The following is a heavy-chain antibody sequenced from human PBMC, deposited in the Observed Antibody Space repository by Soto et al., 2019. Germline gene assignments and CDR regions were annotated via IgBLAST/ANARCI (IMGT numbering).Heavy chain of an antibody. CDR1: GGSINSFY. V-gene: IGHV4-59*08. J-gene: IGHJ6*03. Sequence: SETLSLTCTVSGGSINSFYWSWIRQPPGKGLEWIGYIYYSGSTNYNPSLKSRVTISVDTSKDQFSLKLSSVTAADTAVYYCGRLVYYSYMEVWGKGTTVTVSS. CDR2: IYYSGST. CDR3: GRLVYYSYMEV.